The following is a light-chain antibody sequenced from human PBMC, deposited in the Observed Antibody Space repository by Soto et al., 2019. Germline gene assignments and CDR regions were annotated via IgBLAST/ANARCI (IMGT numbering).Light chain of an antibody. Sequence: DIVLTQSPGTLSWSPGERATLSCRASQSVSSSYLAWYRQKPGQAPRLLIYGASSRATGIPDRFSGSGSGTDFTLTISRLEPEDFAVYYCQQYGSSPLTFGGVTKVAI. CDR1: QSVSSSY. V-gene: IGKV3-20*01. CDR2: GAS. CDR3: QQYGSSPLT. J-gene: IGKJ4*01.